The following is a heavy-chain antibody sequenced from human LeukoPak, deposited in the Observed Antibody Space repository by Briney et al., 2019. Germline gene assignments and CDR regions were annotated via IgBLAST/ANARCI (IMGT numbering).Heavy chain of an antibody. CDR3: ARDKDSSRRNWFDP. CDR1: GGSISSSSYY. D-gene: IGHD6-13*01. J-gene: IGHJ5*02. Sequence: SETLSLTCTVSGGSISSSSYYWGWIRQPPGKGLEWIGSIYYSGSTYYNPSLKSRVTISVDTSKNQFSLKLSSVTAADTAVYYCARDKDSSRRNWFDPWGQGTLVTVSS. V-gene: IGHV4-39*07. CDR2: IYYSGST.